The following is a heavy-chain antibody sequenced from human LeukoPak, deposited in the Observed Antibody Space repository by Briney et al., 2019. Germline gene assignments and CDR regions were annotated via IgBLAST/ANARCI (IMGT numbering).Heavy chain of an antibody. Sequence: PGGSLRLSCAASGFTFSIYSINWVRQAPGKGLEWVSFITGNSNYIYYADSVKGRFTISRDNAKNSLYLQMNSLRAEDTALYYCAKGSRGMPYYYDSSGYLDYWGQGPLVTVSS. CDR1: GFTFSIYS. D-gene: IGHD3-22*01. CDR3: AKGSRGMPYYYDSSGYLDY. J-gene: IGHJ4*02. CDR2: ITGNSNYI. V-gene: IGHV3-21*04.